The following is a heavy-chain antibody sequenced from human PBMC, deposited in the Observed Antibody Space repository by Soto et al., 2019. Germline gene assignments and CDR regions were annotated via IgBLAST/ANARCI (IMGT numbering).Heavy chain of an antibody. J-gene: IGHJ4*02. CDR1: GGTFSNYA. CDR3: ASRPRNGYNR. V-gene: IGHV1-69*13. D-gene: IGHD5-12*01. CDR2: IIPIFNTP. Sequence: SVKVSCKSSGGTFSNYAVSWVRQVPGQGLEWMGGIIPIFNTPNYAQKFQGRVTFTADESTGTAYMELSSLRSEDAAVYYCASRPRNGYNRWGQGTLVTVSS.